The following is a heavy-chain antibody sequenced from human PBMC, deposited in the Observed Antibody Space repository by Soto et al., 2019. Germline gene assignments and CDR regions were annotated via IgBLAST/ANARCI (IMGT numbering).Heavy chain of an antibody. Sequence: QVQLQESGPGLVKPSETLSLTCTVSVGSITTYYCSWFRQPPGQGLEWIGYIQYNGYSAYNLSLKRRVTMSMDTSKTQCSLMLESVTATDTAVYYCARHGFGSLHGLVDVWGQGTTVIVSS. CDR1: VGSITTYY. CDR2: IQYNGYS. V-gene: IGHV4-59*08. CDR3: ARHGFGSLHGLVDV. D-gene: IGHD3-10*01. J-gene: IGHJ6*02.